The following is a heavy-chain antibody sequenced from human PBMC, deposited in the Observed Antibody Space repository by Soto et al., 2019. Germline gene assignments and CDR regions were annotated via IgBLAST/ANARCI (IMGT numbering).Heavy chain of an antibody. CDR2: IIPILGIA. J-gene: IGHJ4*02. V-gene: IGHV1-69*02. CDR1: GGTFSSYT. D-gene: IGHD6-19*01. CDR3: ARDSSETKTNSDY. Sequence: QVQLVQSGAEVKKPGTSVKVSCKASGGTFSSYTISWVRQAPGQGLEWMGRIIPILGIANYAQKFQGRVTITADKSTSTAYMELSSLRSEDTAVYYCARDSSETKTNSDYWGQGTLVTVSS.